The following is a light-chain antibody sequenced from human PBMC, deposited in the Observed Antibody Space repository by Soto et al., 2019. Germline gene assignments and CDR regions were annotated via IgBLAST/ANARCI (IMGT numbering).Light chain of an antibody. Sequence: EIVLTQSPGTLSLSPGERATLSCRASQTITPTFLAWYQQKPGQAPRLLIYGASSRATDIPDRFSGSVSGTDFNLTISKLEPEDFAVYYCQQFGVSPTFGGGTKVDI. CDR3: QQFGVSPT. J-gene: IGKJ4*01. CDR2: GAS. CDR1: QTITPTF. V-gene: IGKV3-20*01.